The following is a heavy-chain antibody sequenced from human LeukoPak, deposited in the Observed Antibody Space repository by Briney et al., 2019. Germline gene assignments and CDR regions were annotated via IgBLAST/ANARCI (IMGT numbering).Heavy chain of an antibody. Sequence: GSSVKVSCKASGGTFSSYAISWVRQAPGQGLEWMGGIIPIFGTANYAQKFQGRVTITTDESTSTAYMELSSLRSEDTAVYYCARARYHDILTGYYHFDYWGQGTLVTVSS. CDR3: ARARYHDILTGYYHFDY. CDR2: IIPIFGTA. V-gene: IGHV1-69*05. CDR1: GGTFSSYA. J-gene: IGHJ4*02. D-gene: IGHD3-9*01.